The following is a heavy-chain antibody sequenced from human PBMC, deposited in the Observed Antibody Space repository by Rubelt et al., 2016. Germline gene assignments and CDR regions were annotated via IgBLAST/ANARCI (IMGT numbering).Heavy chain of an antibody. Sequence: SPSRGLERLGRTYYRSKWYNDYAVSVKSRITINPDTSKNQFSLQLNSVTPEDTAVYYCAREGQLVPERIDYWGQGTLVTVSS. J-gene: IGHJ4*02. D-gene: IGHD6-13*01. CDR2: TYYRSKWYN. V-gene: IGHV6-1*01. CDR3: AREGQLVPERIDY.